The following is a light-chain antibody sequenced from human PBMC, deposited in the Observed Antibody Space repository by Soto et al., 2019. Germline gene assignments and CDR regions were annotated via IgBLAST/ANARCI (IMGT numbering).Light chain of an antibody. J-gene: IGKJ4*01. CDR2: DVS. V-gene: IGKV3-11*01. Sequence: EIVLTQSPATLSLSPGERATLSCWASQSVSNSLAWYQQRPGQPPRLLIYDVSTRATSIPAMFGGSGSGTDFTLTISSLETEAFAVYYCQQRTNWPLTFGGGTKVEI. CDR3: QQRTNWPLT. CDR1: QSVSNS.